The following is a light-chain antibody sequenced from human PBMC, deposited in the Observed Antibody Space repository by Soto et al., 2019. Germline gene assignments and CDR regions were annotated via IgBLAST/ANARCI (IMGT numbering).Light chain of an antibody. V-gene: IGLV4-60*03. CDR2: LERSGSY. CDR1: SRHITYI. CDR3: ETWDSNTRV. Sequence: QSVLNQSSSASASLGSSVKLTCTLSSRHITYIIAWHQQQPGKAPRYLMKLERSGSYNKGSGVPDRFSGSSSGADRYLTISNLQSEDEADYYCETWDSNTRVFGTGTKVTVL. J-gene: IGLJ1*01.